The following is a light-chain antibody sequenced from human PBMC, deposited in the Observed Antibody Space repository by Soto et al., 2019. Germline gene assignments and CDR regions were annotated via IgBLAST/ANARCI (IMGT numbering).Light chain of an antibody. CDR1: SSNIGGNS. CDR2: DDN. CDR3: GSWDSSLSAYV. V-gene: IGLV1-51*01. Sequence: QSVMTQPPSVSAAPGQKVTISCSGSSSNIGGNSVSWYQQLPGTVPKLLIYDDNKRPSGIPDRFSGSKSGTSATLGITGFQTGDEADYYCGSWDSSLSAYVFGTGTKLTVL. J-gene: IGLJ1*01.